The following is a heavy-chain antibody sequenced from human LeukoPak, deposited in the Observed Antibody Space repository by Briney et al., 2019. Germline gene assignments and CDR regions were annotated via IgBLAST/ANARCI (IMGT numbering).Heavy chain of an antibody. CDR2: ISSSSSYI. D-gene: IGHD5-12*01. V-gene: IGHV3-21*01. CDR1: GFTFSSYS. CDR3: ARVSLLRAWPSLDY. J-gene: IGHJ4*02. Sequence: GGSLRLSCAASGFTFSSYSMNWVRQAPGKGLEGVSSISSSSSYIHYADSVKGRFTITRDNAKNSLYLQMNSLRAEDTAVYYCARVSLLRAWPSLDYWGQGTLVTVSS.